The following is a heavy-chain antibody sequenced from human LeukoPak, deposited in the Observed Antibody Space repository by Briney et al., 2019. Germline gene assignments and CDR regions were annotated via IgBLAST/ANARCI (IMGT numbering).Heavy chain of an antibody. V-gene: IGHV4-39*07. CDR2: IYYSGST. J-gene: IGHJ4*02. Sequence: SETLSLTCTVSGGSISNSNYYWGWIRQPPGKGLEWIGSIYYSGSTYYNPSLKSRVTISVDTSKNQFSLKLSSMTAADTAVYYCAREGMGVTIFNYWGQGTLVTVSS. CDR1: GGSISNSNYY. D-gene: IGHD3-9*01. CDR3: AREGMGVTIFNY.